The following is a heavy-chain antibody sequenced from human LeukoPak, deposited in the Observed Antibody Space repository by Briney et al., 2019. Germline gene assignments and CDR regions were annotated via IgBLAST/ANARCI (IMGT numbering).Heavy chain of an antibody. J-gene: IGHJ2*01. CDR2: ISGSGAFI. D-gene: IGHD3-22*01. CDR1: GFSFNSHA. CDR3: ARVHRLNYYDSSGYYFSWYFDL. V-gene: IGHV3-23*01. Sequence: GGSLRLSCAASGFSFNSHAIHWVRQAPGKGLEWVSAISGSGAFIEYADSVTGRFTISRDNSRNTVYLQLKSLRAEDTATYYCARVHRLNYYDSSGYYFSWYFDLWGRGTLVTVSS.